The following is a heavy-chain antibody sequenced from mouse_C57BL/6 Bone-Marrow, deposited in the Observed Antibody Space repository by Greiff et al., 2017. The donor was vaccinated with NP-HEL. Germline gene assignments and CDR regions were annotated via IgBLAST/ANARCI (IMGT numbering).Heavy chain of an antibody. J-gene: IGHJ2*01. CDR1: GYTFTSYW. CDR2: IDPNSGGT. CDR3: ARFIGYDYDERNYFDY. V-gene: IGHV1-72*01. Sequence: QVQLQQPGAELVKPGASVKLSCKASGYTFTSYWMHWVKQRPGRGLEWIGRIDPNSGGTKYNEKFKSKATLTVDKPSSTAYMQLSSLTSEDSAVYYCARFIGYDYDERNYFDYWGQGTTLTVSS. D-gene: IGHD2-4*01.